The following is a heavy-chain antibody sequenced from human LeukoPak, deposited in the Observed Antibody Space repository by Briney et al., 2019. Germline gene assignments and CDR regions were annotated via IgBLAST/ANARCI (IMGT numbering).Heavy chain of an antibody. J-gene: IGHJ3*02. V-gene: IGHV1-69*05. D-gene: IGHD3-10*01. CDR2: IIPIFGTA. CDR3: AATGSGSYYVFAFDI. Sequence: ASVKVSCKASGGTFSSYAISWVRQAPGQGLEWMGGIIPIFGTANYAQKFQGRVTITTDESTSTAYLELSSLRSEDKAVYYCAATGSGSYYVFAFDIWGQGTMVTVSS. CDR1: GGTFSSYA.